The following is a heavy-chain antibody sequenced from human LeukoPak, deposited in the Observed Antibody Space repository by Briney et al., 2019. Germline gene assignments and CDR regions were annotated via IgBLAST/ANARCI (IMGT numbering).Heavy chain of an antibody. CDR3: ARSTPYCSGGSCYPPRFDY. CDR2: IYTSGST. D-gene: IGHD2-15*01. J-gene: IGHJ4*02. V-gene: IGHV4-4*07. CDR1: GGSISSYY. Sequence: SETLSLTCTVSGGSISSYYWSWIRQPAGKGLEWIGRIYTSGSTNYNPSLKSRVTMSVDTSKNQFSLQLSSVTAADTAVYYCARSTPYCSGGSCYPPRFDYWGQGTLVTVSS.